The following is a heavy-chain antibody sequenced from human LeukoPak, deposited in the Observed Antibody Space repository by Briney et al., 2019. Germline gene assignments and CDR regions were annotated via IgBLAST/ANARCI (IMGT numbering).Heavy chain of an antibody. CDR2: ISGTGGTT. J-gene: IGHJ4*02. CDR1: AFTFSSYV. D-gene: IGHD4-11*01. Sequence: PGGSLRLSCAASAFTFSSYVMTWVRQAPGKGLEWVSTISGTGGTTYYADSVKGRFTISRDNSKDTLYLLMNSVRAEDTAVYYCAGDPWRTYSLLYWGQGTLVTVSS. V-gene: IGHV3-23*01. CDR3: AGDPWRTYSLLY.